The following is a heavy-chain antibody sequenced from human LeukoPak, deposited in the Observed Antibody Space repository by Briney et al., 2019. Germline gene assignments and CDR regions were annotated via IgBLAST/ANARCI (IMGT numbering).Heavy chain of an antibody. CDR1: GDSIITYD. CDR2: IYYSGHT. CDR3: ARGRSGGLYYDYYRDV. V-gene: IGHV4-59*01. Sequence: SETLSLTCTVSGDSIITYDWSWIRQPPGKGLEWIGYIYYSGHTNYNPSLKSRVTISLDTSKNQFSLKLSSVTAADTAMYYCARGRSGGLYYDYYRDVWGKGTTVTVSS. J-gene: IGHJ6*03. D-gene: IGHD6-25*01.